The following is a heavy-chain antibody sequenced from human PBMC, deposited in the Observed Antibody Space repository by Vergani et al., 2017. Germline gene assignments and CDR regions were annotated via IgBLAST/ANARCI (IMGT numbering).Heavy chain of an antibody. J-gene: IGHJ5*02. Sequence: QVQLQESGPGLVKPSETLSLTCTVSGGSISSYYWSWIRQPPGKGLEWIGYIYYSGSTNYNPSLKSRVTISADTSKNQFSLKLSSVTAADTAVYYCARDFGTYSSSGINWFDPWGQGTLVTVSS. CDR1: GGSISSYY. CDR2: IYYSGST. CDR3: ARDFGTYSSSGINWFDP. V-gene: IGHV4-59*01. D-gene: IGHD6-6*01.